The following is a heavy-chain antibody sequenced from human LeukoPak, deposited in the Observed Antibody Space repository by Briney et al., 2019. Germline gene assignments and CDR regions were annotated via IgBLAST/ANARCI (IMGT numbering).Heavy chain of an antibody. J-gene: IGHJ4*02. CDR3: AREEGDYGGNIDY. CDR1: GFTFISCG. CDR2: IWYDGSNK. V-gene: IGHV3-33*01. Sequence: PGRSLRLSCAASGFTFISCGMHWVRQAPGKGLEWVAVIWYDGSNKYYADSVKGRFTISRDNSKNTLYLQMNSLRAEDTAVYYCAREEGDYGGNIDYWGQGTLVTVSS. D-gene: IGHD4-23*01.